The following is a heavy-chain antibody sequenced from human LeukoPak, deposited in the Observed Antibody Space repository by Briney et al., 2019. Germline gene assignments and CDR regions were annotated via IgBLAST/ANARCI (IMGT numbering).Heavy chain of an antibody. Sequence: ASVKVSCKASGYTFRSHYLHWVRQAPGQGLEWMGMINPSGGTTTYARKFQGRVTMTRDTSTRTVYMELNSLTSEDTAVFYCAREPLRCSYDKCFVKFYFDYWGQGTLVTVSS. J-gene: IGHJ4*02. CDR1: GYTFRSHY. CDR3: AREPLRCSYDKCFVKFYFDY. D-gene: IGHD3-10*01. V-gene: IGHV1-46*01. CDR2: INPSGGTT.